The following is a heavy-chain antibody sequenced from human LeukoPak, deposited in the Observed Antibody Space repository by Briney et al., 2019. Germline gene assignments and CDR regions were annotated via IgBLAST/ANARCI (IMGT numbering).Heavy chain of an antibody. D-gene: IGHD6-13*01. V-gene: IGHV4-59*01. J-gene: IGHJ4*02. CDR1: GGSISSYY. CDR3: ARDRSSTAGTFDY. CDR2: IYYSGST. Sequence: SATLSLTCTVSGGSISSYYWSWIRQPPGKGLEWIGYIYYSGSTTYNPSLKSRVTISVDTSKNQFSLKLSSVTAADTAVYYCARDRSSTAGTFDYWGQGTLVTVSS.